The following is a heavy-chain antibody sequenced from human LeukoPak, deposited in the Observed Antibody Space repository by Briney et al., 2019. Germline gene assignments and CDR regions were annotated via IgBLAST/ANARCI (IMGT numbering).Heavy chain of an antibody. D-gene: IGHD2-15*01. CDR1: GFTFSSYA. CDR2: ISYDGNNK. J-gene: IGHJ4*02. V-gene: IGHV3-30-3*01. CDR3: ARYLVVVGAIDY. Sequence: GGSQRLSCAASGFTFSSYAMHWVRQAPGKGLEWVAIISYDGNNKYYADSVKGRFTISRDNSKNTLYLQMNSLRPDDTAVYSCARYLVVVGAIDYWGQGTLVTVSS.